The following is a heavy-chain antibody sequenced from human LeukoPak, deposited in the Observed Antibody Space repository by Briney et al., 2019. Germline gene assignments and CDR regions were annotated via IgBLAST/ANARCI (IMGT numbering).Heavy chain of an antibody. J-gene: IGHJ6*03. Sequence: SETLSLTCTVSGGSISSYYWSWIRQPPGKGLEWIGYVDHTGSTKFNPSLNGRVSTSRDTSNNFFSLRLRSVTAADTAVYFCARGRVSSSTWYSTYYYFFYMDFWGKGTTVTVSS. D-gene: IGHD4-11*01. CDR2: VDHTGST. CDR3: ARGRVSSSTWYSTYYYFFYMDF. V-gene: IGHV4-59*01. CDR1: GGSISSYY.